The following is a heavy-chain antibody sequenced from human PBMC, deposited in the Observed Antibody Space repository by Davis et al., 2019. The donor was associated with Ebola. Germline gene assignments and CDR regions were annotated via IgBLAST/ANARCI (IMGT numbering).Heavy chain of an antibody. V-gene: IGHV3-21*01. CDR2: ISSSSSYI. CDR1: GFTFSSYS. J-gene: IGHJ4*02. Sequence: GESLKISCAASGFTFSSYSMNWVRQAPGKGLEWVSSISSSSSYIYYADSVKGRFTISRDNAKNSLYLQMNSLRAEDTAVYYCARDGIAVADDYWGQGTLVTVSS. CDR3: ARDGIAVADDY. D-gene: IGHD6-19*01.